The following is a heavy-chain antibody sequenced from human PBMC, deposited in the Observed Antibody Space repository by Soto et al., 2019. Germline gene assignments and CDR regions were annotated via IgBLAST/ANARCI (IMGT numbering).Heavy chain of an antibody. CDR2: ISQSGNT. Sequence: SETLSLTCSIYSGSFSGYYWSWIRQPPGKGLEWIGEISQSGNTNYSPSLKSRVSISIDTSKKQFSLNLASVSAADTAVYYCARAPKVSGSSQTRPDFWGQGTLVTVFS. CDR3: ARAPKVSGSSQTRPDF. D-gene: IGHD6-6*01. V-gene: IGHV4-34*01. J-gene: IGHJ4*02. CDR1: SGSFSGYY.